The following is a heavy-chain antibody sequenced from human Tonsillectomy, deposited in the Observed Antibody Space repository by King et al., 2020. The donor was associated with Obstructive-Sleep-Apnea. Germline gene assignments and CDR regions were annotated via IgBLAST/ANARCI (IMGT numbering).Heavy chain of an antibody. Sequence: VQLQESGPGLVKSSETLSLTCTVSGYSINIGYYWAWIRQPPGKGLEWIGNVYHNDIPYFNPALKSRVTISVDTSKNQFSLRLSSLTAADTAIYYCSRVHNNIDWSYFDYWGQGTLVTVSS. V-gene: IGHV4-38-2*02. CDR2: VYHNDIP. CDR3: SRVHNNIDWSYFDY. D-gene: IGHD3-9*01. CDR1: GYSINIGYY. J-gene: IGHJ4*02.